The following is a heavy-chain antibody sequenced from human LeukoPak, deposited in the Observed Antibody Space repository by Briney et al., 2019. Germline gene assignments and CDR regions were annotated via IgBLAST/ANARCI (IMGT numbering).Heavy chain of an antibody. Sequence: GASVKVSCKASGYAFTNYGINWVRQAPGQGLEWMGWISAYNGNTNYAQKLQGRVTMTTDTSTSTAYMELRSLRSDDTAVYYCARGGYYYDSSGYLNYFDYWGQGTLVTVSS. CDR2: ISAYNGNT. J-gene: IGHJ4*02. D-gene: IGHD3-22*01. CDR3: ARGGYYYDSSGYLNYFDY. V-gene: IGHV1-18*01. CDR1: GYAFTNYG.